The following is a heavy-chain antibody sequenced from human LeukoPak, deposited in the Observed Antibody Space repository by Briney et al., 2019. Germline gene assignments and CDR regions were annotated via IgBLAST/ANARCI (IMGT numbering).Heavy chain of an antibody. V-gene: IGHV1-2*02. J-gene: IGHJ3*02. Sequence: GASVKVSCKASGYTFTGYYMHWVRQAPGQGLEWMGWINPNSGGTNYAQKFQGRVTMTRDTSISTAYMELSRLRSDDTAVYYCARELRYDFWCGYHTDAFDIWGQGTMVTVSS. D-gene: IGHD3-3*01. CDR2: INPNSGGT. CDR1: GYTFTGYY. CDR3: ARELRYDFWCGYHTDAFDI.